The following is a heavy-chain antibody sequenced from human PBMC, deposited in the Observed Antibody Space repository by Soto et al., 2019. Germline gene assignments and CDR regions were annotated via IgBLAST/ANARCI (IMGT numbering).Heavy chain of an antibody. V-gene: IGHV4-59*08. J-gene: IGHJ4*02. CDR3: ARFSVHDFWSGQSEFDY. D-gene: IGHD3-3*01. CDR1: GGSISSYY. CDR2: IYYSGST. Sequence: SETLSLTCTVSGGSISSYYWSWIRQPPGKRLEWIGYIYYSGSTNYNPSLKSRVTISVDTSKNQFSLKLSSVTAADTAVYYCARFSVHDFWSGQSEFDYWGQGTLVTVSS.